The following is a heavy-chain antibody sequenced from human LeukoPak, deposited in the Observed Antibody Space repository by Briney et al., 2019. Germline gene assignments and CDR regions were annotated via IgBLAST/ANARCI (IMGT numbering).Heavy chain of an antibody. CDR3: ARNYYDSSGYYYYFDY. CDR2: IYSGGST. Sequence: GGSLRLSFAASGFTVSSNYISWVRQAPGKGLEWVSVIYSGGSTYYADSVKGRFTISRDNSKNTLYLQMNSLRADDTAVYYCARNYYDSSGYYYYFDYWGQGTLVTVSS. D-gene: IGHD3-22*01. CDR1: GFTVSSNY. V-gene: IGHV3-66*02. J-gene: IGHJ4*02.